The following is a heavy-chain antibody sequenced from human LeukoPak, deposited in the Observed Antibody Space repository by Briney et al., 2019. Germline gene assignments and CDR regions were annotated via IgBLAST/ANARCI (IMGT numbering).Heavy chain of an antibody. CDR1: GLTFRDAW. CDR2: IKGRTYSETA. Sequence: PGGSLRLSCVVSGLTFRDAWISWVRQAPGKGLEWTGRIKGRTYSETADFAAPVKGRFTLSRDDSKNTVYLQMNSLSTEDTAMYFCAWMATVLSVDVWGQGTLVTVSS. J-gene: IGHJ4*02. V-gene: IGHV3-15*01. D-gene: IGHD5-24*01. CDR3: AWMATVLSVDV.